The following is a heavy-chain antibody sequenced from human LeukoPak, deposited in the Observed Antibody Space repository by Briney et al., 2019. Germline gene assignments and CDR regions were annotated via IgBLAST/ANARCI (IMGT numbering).Heavy chain of an antibody. CDR2: INPNSGGT. CDR3: ARDSGIYRDGFDI. Sequence: ASVKVSCKTSGYTFTDYYMHWVRQAPGQGLEWMGWINPNSGGTNYAQKFQGRVTMTRDTSITTAHMELSRLRSDDTAVYYCARDSGIYRDGFDIWGQGTMVTVSS. J-gene: IGHJ3*02. CDR1: GYTFTDYY. V-gene: IGHV1-2*02. D-gene: IGHD1-26*01.